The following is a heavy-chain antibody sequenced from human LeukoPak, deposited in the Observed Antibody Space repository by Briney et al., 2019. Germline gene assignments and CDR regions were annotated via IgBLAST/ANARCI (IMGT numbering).Heavy chain of an antibody. D-gene: IGHD4-17*01. CDR2: IHNSGNT. J-gene: IGHJ4*02. Sequence: SETLSLTCTVSGGSITSYHWSWIRQPPGKGLEWIGYIHNSGNTNYNPSLKSRVTISIDTSKNQFSLKLSSVTAADTAVYYCARLGGAVTTFFDYWGQGTLVTVSS. V-gene: IGHV4-59*08. CDR3: ARLGGAVTTFFDY. CDR1: GGSITSYH.